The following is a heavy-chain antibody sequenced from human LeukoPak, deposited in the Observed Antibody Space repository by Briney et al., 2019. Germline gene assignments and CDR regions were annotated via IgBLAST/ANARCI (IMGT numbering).Heavy chain of an antibody. CDR1: GGTFSSYA. V-gene: IGHV1-69*13. J-gene: IGHJ4*02. Sequence: SVKVSCMSSGGTFSSYAISWVRQAPGQGLEWMGGIIPIFGTANYAQKFQGRITITADESTSTAYMELSSLRSDDTAVYYCARGYDSSGYLGYWGQGTLVTVSS. CDR2: IIPIFGTA. D-gene: IGHD3-22*01. CDR3: ARGYDSSGYLGY.